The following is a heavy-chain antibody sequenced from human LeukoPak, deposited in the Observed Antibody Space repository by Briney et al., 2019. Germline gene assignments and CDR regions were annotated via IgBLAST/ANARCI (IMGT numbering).Heavy chain of an antibody. CDR2: IIPIFGTA. D-gene: IGHD3-22*01. V-gene: IGHV1-69*13. J-gene: IGHJ4*02. CDR1: GGTFSSYA. CDR3: AREEDYYESSGYWAD. Sequence: ASVKVSCKASGGTFSSYAISWVRQAPGQGLEWMGGIIPIFGTANYAQKFQGRVTITADESTSTAYMELSSLRSEDTAVYYCAREEDYYESSGYWADWGQGTLVAVSS.